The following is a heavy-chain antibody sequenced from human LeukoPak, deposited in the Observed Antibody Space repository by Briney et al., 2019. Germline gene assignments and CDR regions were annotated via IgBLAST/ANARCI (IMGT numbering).Heavy chain of an antibody. CDR1: GGTFSSYA. D-gene: IGHD2-2*01. V-gene: IGHV1-69*13. J-gene: IGHJ4*02. CDR3: ARSPGIVVVPAAPYYFDY. CDR2: IIPIFGTA. Sequence: SVKVSCKASGGTFSSYAISWVRQAPGQGLEWMGGIIPIFGTANYAQKFQGRVTITADESTSTAYMELSSLRSEDTAVYYCARSPGIVVVPAAPYYFDYWSQGTLVTVSS.